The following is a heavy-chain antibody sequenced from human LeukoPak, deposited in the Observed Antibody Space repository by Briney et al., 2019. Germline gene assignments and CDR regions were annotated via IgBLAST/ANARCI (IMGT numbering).Heavy chain of an antibody. CDR1: GGSISPYY. J-gene: IGHJ6*02. CDR2: IHYSGST. Sequence: PSETLSLTCTVSGGSISPYYWSWIRQPPGKGLEWIGYIHYSGSTNYNPSLKSRVSMSVDTSKNQFSLKLNSVTAADTAVYYCARVAISITIFGVVEHYGMDVWGQGTTVTVSS. CDR3: ARVAISITIFGVVEHYGMDV. D-gene: IGHD3-3*01. V-gene: IGHV4-59*01.